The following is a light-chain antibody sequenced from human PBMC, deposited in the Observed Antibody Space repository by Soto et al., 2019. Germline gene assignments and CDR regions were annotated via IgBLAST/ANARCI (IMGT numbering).Light chain of an antibody. V-gene: IGKV1-5*03. Sequence: DIQMTESPSTLSGSVGDRVTITCRASQSISSWLAWYQQKPGKAPKVLIYKASSLESGVPSRFSGSGSGTEFTLTISSLQPDDFATYYCQQYNSSSSWTFGQGTKV. CDR3: QQYNSSSSWT. CDR1: QSISSW. J-gene: IGKJ1*01. CDR2: KAS.